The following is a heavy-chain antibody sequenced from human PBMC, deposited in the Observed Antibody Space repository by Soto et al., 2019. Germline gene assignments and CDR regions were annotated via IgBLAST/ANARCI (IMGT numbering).Heavy chain of an antibody. J-gene: IGHJ2*01. Sequence: QVQLQESGPGLVKPSQTLSLTCTVSGGSISSGGYYWSWIRQHPGKGLEWIGYIYYSGSTYYNPSLKSRVTIAVDTSKNQFSLKLSSVTAADTAVYYCARDRRVVVVTAPYWYFDLWGRGTLVTVSS. CDR1: GGSISSGGYY. CDR2: IYYSGST. D-gene: IGHD2-21*02. V-gene: IGHV4-31*03. CDR3: ARDRRVVVVTAPYWYFDL.